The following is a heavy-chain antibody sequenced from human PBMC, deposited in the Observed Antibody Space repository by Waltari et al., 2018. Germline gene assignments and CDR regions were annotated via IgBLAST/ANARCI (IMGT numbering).Heavy chain of an antibody. CDR2: INHSGST. J-gene: IGHJ6*02. D-gene: IGHD3-3*01. CDR3: ARFYDFWSGYYRFYYGMDV. V-gene: IGHV4-34*01. Sequence: QVQLQQWGAGLLKPSETLSLTCAVYGGSFSGYYWRWIRQPPGTGLEWIGEINHSGSTNYNPSLKSRVTISVDTSKNQFSLKLSSVTAADTAVYYCARFYDFWSGYYRFYYGMDVWGQGTTVTVSS. CDR1: GGSFSGYY.